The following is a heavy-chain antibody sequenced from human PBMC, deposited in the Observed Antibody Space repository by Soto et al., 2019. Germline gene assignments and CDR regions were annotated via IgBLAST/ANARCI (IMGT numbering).Heavy chain of an antibody. Sequence: ASVKVSCKVSGYTLTELSMHWVRQAPGKGLEWMGGFDPEDGETIYAQKFQGRVTMTEDTSTDTAYMELSSLRSEDTAVYYCATGLRIRYYYGMDVWGQGTTVTV. J-gene: IGHJ6*02. CDR1: GYTLTELS. V-gene: IGHV1-24*01. D-gene: IGHD4-17*01. CDR3: ATGLRIRYYYGMDV. CDR2: FDPEDGET.